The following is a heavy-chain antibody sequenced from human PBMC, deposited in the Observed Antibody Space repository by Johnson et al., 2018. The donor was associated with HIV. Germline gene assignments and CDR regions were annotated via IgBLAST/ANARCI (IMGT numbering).Heavy chain of an antibody. J-gene: IGHJ3*01. Sequence: QVQLVESGGGVVQPGGSLRLSCAASGFNFNIYGMHWVRQAPVRGLEWVAFIRYDGSYKNYVDSAKGLFTISRDNSKNTLYLQMNSLSAEDTAVYYCAKPLVGATRDDAFDVWGQGTMVTVSS. V-gene: IGHV3-30*02. CDR3: AKPLVGATRDDAFDV. CDR2: IRYDGSYK. D-gene: IGHD1-26*01. CDR1: GFNFNIYG.